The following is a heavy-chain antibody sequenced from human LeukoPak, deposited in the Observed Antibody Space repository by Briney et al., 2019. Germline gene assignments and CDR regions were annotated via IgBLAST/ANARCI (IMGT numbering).Heavy chain of an antibody. V-gene: IGHV3-30-3*01. CDR1: GFTFSSYA. Sequence: GGSLRLSCAASGFTFSSYAMHWVRQAPGKGLEWVAVISYDGSNKYYADSVKGRFTISRDNSKNTLYLQMNSLRAEDTAVYYCARDSEWFGELLNCNFDYWGQGTLVTVSS. J-gene: IGHJ4*02. CDR3: ARDSEWFGELLNCNFDY. CDR2: ISYDGSNK. D-gene: IGHD3-10*01.